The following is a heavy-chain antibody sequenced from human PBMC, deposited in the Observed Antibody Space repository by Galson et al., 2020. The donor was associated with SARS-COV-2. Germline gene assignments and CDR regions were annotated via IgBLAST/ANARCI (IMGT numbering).Heavy chain of an antibody. D-gene: IGHD3-10*01. CDR2: ISYDGSNK. J-gene: IGHJ6*02. V-gene: IGHV3-30*04. CDR3: ARVRYGSGTEAPPNSYYYYYGMDV. CDR1: GFTFSSYA. Sequence: GGSLRLSCAASGFTFSSYAMHWVRQAPGKGLEWVAVISYDGSNKYYADSAKGRFTISRDNSKNTLYLQMNSLRAEDTAVYYCARVRYGSGTEAPPNSYYYYYGMDVWGQGTTVTVSS.